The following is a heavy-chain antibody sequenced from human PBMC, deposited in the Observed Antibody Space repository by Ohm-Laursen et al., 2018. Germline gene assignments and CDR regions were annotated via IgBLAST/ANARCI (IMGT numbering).Heavy chain of an antibody. Sequence: SLRLSCAASGFTFSNAWMSWVRQAPGKGLEWVGRIKSKTDGGTTDYAAPVKGRFTISRDDSKNTLYLQMNSLKTEDTAVYYCTTRPNSSSWYFYHYYYGMDVWGQGTTVTVSS. CDR1: GFTFSNAW. J-gene: IGHJ6*02. CDR2: IKSKTDGGTT. CDR3: TTRPNSSSWYFYHYYYGMDV. V-gene: IGHV3-15*01. D-gene: IGHD6-13*01.